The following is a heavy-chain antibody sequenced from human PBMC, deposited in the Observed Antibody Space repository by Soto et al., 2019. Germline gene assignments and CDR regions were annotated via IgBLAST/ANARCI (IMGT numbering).Heavy chain of an antibody. CDR3: ARDRIAVAGNHDAFDI. CDR2: INPNSGGT. D-gene: IGHD6-19*01. V-gene: IGHV1-2*04. J-gene: IGHJ3*02. Sequence: EASVKVSCKASGYTFTGYYMHWVRQAPGQGLEWMGWINPNSGGTNYAQKFQGWVTMTRDTSISTAYMELSRLRSDDTAVYYCARDRIAVAGNHDAFDIWGQGTMVTVSS. CDR1: GYTFTGYY.